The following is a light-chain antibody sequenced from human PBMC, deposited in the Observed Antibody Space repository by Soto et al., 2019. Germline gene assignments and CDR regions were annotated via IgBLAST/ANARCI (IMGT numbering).Light chain of an antibody. J-gene: IGLJ3*02. CDR2: NTN. Sequence: QSVLTQPPSVSGAPGQKVTISCTGGGSIFGAGYDVHWYRHLPGTVPKLILYNTNSRPSGVPDRFSGSKSGTSASLVITGLQPDDEADYYCQSYDFTQTAWVFGGGTKLTVL. V-gene: IGLV1-40*01. CDR1: GSIFGAGYD. CDR3: QSYDFTQTAWV.